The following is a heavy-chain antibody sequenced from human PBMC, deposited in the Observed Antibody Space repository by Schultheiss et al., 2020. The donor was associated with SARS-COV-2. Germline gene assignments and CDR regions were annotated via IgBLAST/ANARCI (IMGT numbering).Heavy chain of an antibody. CDR3: ARVWDSSSSLHYFDY. CDR2: INSDGSST. CDR1: GFTFSNAW. J-gene: IGHJ4*02. V-gene: IGHV3-74*01. Sequence: GGSLRLSCAASGFTFSNAWMSWVRQAPGKGLVWVSRINSDGSSTSYADSVKGRFTISRDNAKNTLYLQMNSLRDEDTAVYYCARVWDSSSSLHYFDYWGQGAVVTVAS. D-gene: IGHD6-6*01.